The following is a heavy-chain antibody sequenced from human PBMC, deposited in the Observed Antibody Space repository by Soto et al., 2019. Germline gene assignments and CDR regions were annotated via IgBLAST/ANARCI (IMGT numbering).Heavy chain of an antibody. CDR1: NFSVLTSIYY. CDR2: VYYTGTT. V-gene: IGHV4-39*01. CDR3: ARNWNLALVPAAYFDS. J-gene: IGHJ4*02. D-gene: IGHD2-2*01. Sequence: SLTCTVSNFSVLTSIYYWAWIRRPPGKGLEWVGTVYYTGTTYYNPSLQSRVTISIDTSKNQFSLNLNSVTAADTAVYYCARNWNLALVPAAYFDSWGQGTLVTVSS.